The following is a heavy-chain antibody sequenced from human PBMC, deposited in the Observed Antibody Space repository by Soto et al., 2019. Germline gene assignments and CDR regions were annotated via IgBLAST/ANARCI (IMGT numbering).Heavy chain of an antibody. CDR3: ARQGGYCSSNSCYRSWLDL. D-gene: IGHD2-2*01. V-gene: IGHV4-39*01. J-gene: IGHJ5*02. CDR2: IYYSGST. Sequence: ETLSLTSTVSGGSISRSSYYWGWIRLPPGKGLEWLGSIYYSGSTYYNPSLKSRVTISVDRSKNQFSLNLSLVTAADTALFYCARQGGYCSSNSCYRSWLDLWGQGTPVTLSS. CDR1: GGSISRSSYY.